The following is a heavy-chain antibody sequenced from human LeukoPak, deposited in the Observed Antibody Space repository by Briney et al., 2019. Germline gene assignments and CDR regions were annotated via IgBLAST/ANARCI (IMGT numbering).Heavy chain of an antibody. V-gene: IGHV1-18*01. CDR2: ISAYNGNT. Sequence: ASVKVSCKASGYTFTSYGISWVRQAPGQGLEWMGWISAYNGNTNYAQKLQGRVTMTTDTSTSTAYMELRSLRSDDTAVYYCARAPWGSGGYVWFDPWGQGTLVTVSS. J-gene: IGHJ5*02. D-gene: IGHD3-10*01. CDR1: GYTFTSYG. CDR3: ARAPWGSGGYVWFDP.